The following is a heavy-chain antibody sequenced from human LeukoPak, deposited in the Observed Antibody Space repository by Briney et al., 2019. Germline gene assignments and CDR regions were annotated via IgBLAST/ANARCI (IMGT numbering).Heavy chain of an antibody. CDR2: IYDSGST. CDR3: AIPYYYDSSGYYEGNDAFDI. Sequence: SETLSLTCAVYGGSFSGYYWSWIRQPPGKGLEWIGYIYDSGSTNYNPSLKSRVTISVDTSKNQFSLKLSSVTAADTAVYYCAIPYYYDSSGYYEGNDAFDIWGQGTMVTVSS. J-gene: IGHJ3*02. V-gene: IGHV4-59*08. D-gene: IGHD3-22*01. CDR1: GGSFSGYY.